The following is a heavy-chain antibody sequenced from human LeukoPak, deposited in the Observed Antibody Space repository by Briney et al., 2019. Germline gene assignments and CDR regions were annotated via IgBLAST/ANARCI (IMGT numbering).Heavy chain of an antibody. D-gene: IGHD2-15*01. Sequence: SVKVSCKASGGTFSSYAISWVRQAPGQGLEWMGGIIPIFGTANYAQKFQGRVTITADESTSTAYMELSSLRSEDTAVYYCASAHNLRPYYCSGGSCYGWYFDLWGRGTLVTVSS. CDR3: ASAHNLRPYYCSGGSCYGWYFDL. J-gene: IGHJ2*01. CDR2: IIPIFGTA. CDR1: GGTFSSYA. V-gene: IGHV1-69*13.